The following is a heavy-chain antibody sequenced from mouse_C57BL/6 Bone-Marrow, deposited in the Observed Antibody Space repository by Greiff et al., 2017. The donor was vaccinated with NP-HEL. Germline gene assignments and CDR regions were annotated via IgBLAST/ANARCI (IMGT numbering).Heavy chain of an antibody. D-gene: IGHD2-2*01. CDR2: IDPSDSYT. V-gene: IGHV1-59*01. J-gene: IGHJ4*01. CDR1: GYTFTSYW. Sequence: QVQLQQPGAELVRPGTSVKLSCKASGYTFTSYWMHWVKQRPGQGLERIGVIDPSDSYTNYNQKFKGKATLTVDTSSSTAYMQLSSLTSEDSAVYYCARGGYDKDYYAMDYWGQGTSVTVSS. CDR3: ARGGYDKDYYAMDY.